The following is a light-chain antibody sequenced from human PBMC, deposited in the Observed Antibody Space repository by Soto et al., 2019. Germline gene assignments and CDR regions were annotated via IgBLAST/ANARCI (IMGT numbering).Light chain of an antibody. V-gene: IGLV2-11*01. CDR1: SSDVGGYNY. CDR3: CSYAGSRYV. Sequence: QSALTQPRSVSGSPGQSVTISCTGTSSDVGGYNYVSWYQQHPGKTPKLMIYDVRKRPSGVPDRFSGSKSGNTASLTISGLQAEDEEDYYCCSYAGSRYVFGTGTKLTVL. J-gene: IGLJ1*01. CDR2: DVR.